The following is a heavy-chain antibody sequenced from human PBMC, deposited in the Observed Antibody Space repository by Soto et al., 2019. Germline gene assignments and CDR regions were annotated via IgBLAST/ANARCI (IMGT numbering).Heavy chain of an antibody. D-gene: IGHD5-12*01. CDR2: IYYSGST. J-gene: IGHJ4*02. V-gene: IGHV4-30-4*01. CDR1: GGSISSGDYY. Sequence: LSLTCPVSGGSISSGDYYWSWIRQPPGKGLEWIGYIYYSGSTYYNPSLKSRVTISVDTSKNQFSLKLSSETAADTAVYYCAREYSGYGGLDYWGQGTLVTVSS. CDR3: AREYSGYGGLDY.